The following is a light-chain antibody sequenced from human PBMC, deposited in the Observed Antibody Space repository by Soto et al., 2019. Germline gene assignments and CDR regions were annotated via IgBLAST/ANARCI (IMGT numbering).Light chain of an antibody. Sequence: DIQMTQSPSTLSASVAAVVTINCRASQSISSWLAWYQQKPGRAPKILIYDASSLESGVPSRFSGSGSGTEFTLTISSLQPDDVATYYCQQYNSYSFSFGQGTKVDI. CDR3: QQYNSYSFS. J-gene: IGKJ1*01. V-gene: IGKV1-5*01. CDR1: QSISSW. CDR2: DAS.